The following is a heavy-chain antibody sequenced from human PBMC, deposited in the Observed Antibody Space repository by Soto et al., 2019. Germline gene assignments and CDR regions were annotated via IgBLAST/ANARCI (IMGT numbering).Heavy chain of an antibody. CDR1: GFPFTTAGVA. J-gene: IGHJ4*02. V-gene: IGHV2-5*01. CDR3: AHSDGGYEIIYFDF. Sequence: ESGPTLVNPTQTLTLTCTFSGFPFTTAGVAVGWIRQTPGGALEWLTLIYYNDDRRFSPSLKTRLTITGDTSKNQVVLSLTNVDPGDTATYFCAHSDGGYEIIYFDFWGQGIPVTVSS. D-gene: IGHD5-12*01. CDR2: IYYNDDR.